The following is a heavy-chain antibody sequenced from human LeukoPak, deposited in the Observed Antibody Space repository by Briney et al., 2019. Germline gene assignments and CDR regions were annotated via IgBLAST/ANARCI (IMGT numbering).Heavy chain of an antibody. V-gene: IGHV4-59*12. D-gene: IGHD3-22*01. CDR2: ISDIGST. J-gene: IGHJ4*02. CDR1: GGSFSGYY. Sequence: PSETLSLTCAVYGGSFSGYYWSWIRQPPGKGLEWIAYISDIGSTYYNPSLKSRVTISVDRSKNQFSLKLSSVTAADTAVYYCARGPDDSSGFFDYWGQGTLVTVSS. CDR3: ARGPDDSSGFFDY.